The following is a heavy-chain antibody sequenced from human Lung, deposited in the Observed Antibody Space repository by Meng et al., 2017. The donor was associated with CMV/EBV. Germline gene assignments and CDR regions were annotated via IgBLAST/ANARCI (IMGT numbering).Heavy chain of an antibody. CDR2: ISGYNGNT. Sequence: ASXXVSXKASDYTFSSYGISWVRQAPGQGLEWMGWISGYNGNTNYAQRLQGRVTMTTDTSTSTAYMELRSLRFDDTAVYYCARYRAMGSNWFDPWGQGTLVTVSS. CDR1: DYTFSSYG. CDR3: ARYRAMGSNWFDP. J-gene: IGHJ5*02. V-gene: IGHV1-18*01. D-gene: IGHD4-11*01.